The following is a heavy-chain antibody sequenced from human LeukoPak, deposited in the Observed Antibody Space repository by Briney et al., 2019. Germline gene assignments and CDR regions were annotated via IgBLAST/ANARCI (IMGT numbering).Heavy chain of an antibody. V-gene: IGHV3-30*02. D-gene: IGHD3-10*01. CDR3: AKDMVRVNWFDP. Sequence: GGSLRLSCAASGFTFSNYGMHWVRQAPGKGLEWVAFIRYDGSNKYYVDSVKGRFTISRDNSKNTLYLQMNSLRAEDTAVYYCAKDMVRVNWFDPWGQGTLVTVSS. CDR1: GFTFSNYG. CDR2: IRYDGSNK. J-gene: IGHJ5*02.